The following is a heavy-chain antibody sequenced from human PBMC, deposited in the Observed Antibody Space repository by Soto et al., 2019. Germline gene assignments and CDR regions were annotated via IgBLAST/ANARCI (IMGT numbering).Heavy chain of an antibody. J-gene: IGHJ4*02. CDR1: GGSISSSSYY. V-gene: IGHV4-39*01. CDR3: ARRQVRGSYTFDY. CDR2: IYYSGST. Sequence: QLQLQESGPGLVKPSETLSLTCTVSGGSISSSSYYWGWIRQPPGKGLEWIGSIYYSGSTYYNPSLKSRVTISVDTSKNQFSLKLSSVTAADTAVYYCARRQVRGSYTFDYWGQGTLVTVSS. D-gene: IGHD1-26*01.